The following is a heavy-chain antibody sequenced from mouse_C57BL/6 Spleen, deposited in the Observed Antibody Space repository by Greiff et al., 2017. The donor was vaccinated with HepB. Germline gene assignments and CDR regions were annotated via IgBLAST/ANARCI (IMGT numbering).Heavy chain of an antibody. CDR3: ARARYYYGSSYWYFDV. CDR2: ISDGGSYT. J-gene: IGHJ1*03. CDR1: GFTFSSYA. V-gene: IGHV5-4*03. D-gene: IGHD1-1*01. Sequence: EVKLVESGGGLVKPGGSLKLSCAASGFTFSSYAMSWVRQTPEKRLEWVATISDGGSYTYYPDNVKGRFTISRDNAKNNLYLQMSHLKSEDTAMYYCARARYYYGSSYWYFDVWGTGTTVTVSS.